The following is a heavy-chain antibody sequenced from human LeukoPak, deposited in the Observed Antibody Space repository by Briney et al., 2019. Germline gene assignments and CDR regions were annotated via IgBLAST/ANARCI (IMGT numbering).Heavy chain of an antibody. CDR3: ARDLGYCSSTSCYGEGFDY. J-gene: IGHJ4*02. CDR2: IKQDGSEK. D-gene: IGHD2-2*01. Sequence: GGSLRLSCAASGFTFSSYWMSWVRQAPGKGLEWVANIKQDGSEKYYVDSVKGRFTISRDNAKNSLYLQMNSLRAEDTAVYYCARDLGYCSSTSCYGEGFDYWGQGTLVTVSS. V-gene: IGHV3-7*01. CDR1: GFTFSSYW.